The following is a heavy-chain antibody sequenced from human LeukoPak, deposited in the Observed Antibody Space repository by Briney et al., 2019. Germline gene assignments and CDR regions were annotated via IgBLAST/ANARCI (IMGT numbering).Heavy chain of an antibody. CDR1: GYTFTSYG. D-gene: IGHD6-19*01. Sequence: ASVKVSCKASGYTFTSYGISWVRQAPGQGLELMGLISTYNGNTNYAQKLQGRVTMTTDTSTSTAYMELRSLRSDDTAVYYCASSIAVAGTGLLVYWGQGTLVTVSS. V-gene: IGHV1-18*04. CDR2: ISTYNGNT. J-gene: IGHJ4*02. CDR3: ASSIAVAGTGLLVY.